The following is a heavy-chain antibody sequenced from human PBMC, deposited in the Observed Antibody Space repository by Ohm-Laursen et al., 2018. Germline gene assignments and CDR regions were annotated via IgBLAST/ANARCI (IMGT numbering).Heavy chain of an antibody. CDR2: IYYSGST. V-gene: IGHV4-59*08. CDR1: GGSISIYY. Sequence: SDTLSLTCTVSGGSISIYYWDWIRQPPGKGLEWIGYIYYSGSTNYSPSLKSRATISVDTSKNQFSLKLSSVTATDTAVYYCARLETGNWFDPWGQGTLVTVSS. CDR3: ARLETGNWFDP. J-gene: IGHJ5*02. D-gene: IGHD1-14*01.